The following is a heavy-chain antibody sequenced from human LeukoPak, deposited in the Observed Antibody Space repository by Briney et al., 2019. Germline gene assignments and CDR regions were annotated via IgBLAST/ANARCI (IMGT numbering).Heavy chain of an antibody. Sequence: ASVKVSCKVSGYTLTELSMHWVRQAPGKGLEWMGGFDPEGGETIYAQKFQGRVTMTEDTSADTAYMELSSLRSEDTAVYYCATAPLYSTLFDYWGQGTLVTVSS. V-gene: IGHV1-24*01. CDR1: GYTLTELS. D-gene: IGHD6-13*01. CDR3: ATAPLYSTLFDY. CDR2: FDPEGGET. J-gene: IGHJ4*02.